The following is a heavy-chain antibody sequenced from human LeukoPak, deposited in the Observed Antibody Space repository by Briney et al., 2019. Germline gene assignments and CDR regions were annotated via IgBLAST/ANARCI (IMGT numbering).Heavy chain of an antibody. CDR3: AAEISLKVFDY. CDR1: GFTFPSYW. V-gene: IGHV3-7*03. CDR2: IKQHGSEK. D-gene: IGHD3-3*01. Sequence: PGGSLRLSCAASGFTFPSYWMTWVRQAPGKGLEWVANIKQHGSEKYYVDSVKGRFTISRDNANSLLYLQMNSLRPDDTAVYFCAAEISLKVFDYRGQGTLVTVSS. J-gene: IGHJ4*02.